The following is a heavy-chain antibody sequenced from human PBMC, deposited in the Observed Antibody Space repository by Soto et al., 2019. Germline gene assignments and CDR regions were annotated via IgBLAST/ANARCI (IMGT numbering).Heavy chain of an antibody. CDR1: GFTFDDYA. V-gene: IGHV3-9*01. CDR2: ISWNSGSI. CDR3: EKAVGSYGNFDY. Sequence: EVQLVESGGGLVQPGRSLRLSCAASGFTFDDYAMHWVRQAPGKGLEWVSRISWNSGSIGYADSVKGRFTISRDNAKNSLYLQMNSLRAEDTALYYCEKAVGSYGNFDYWGQGTLVTVSS. J-gene: IGHJ4*02. D-gene: IGHD5-18*01.